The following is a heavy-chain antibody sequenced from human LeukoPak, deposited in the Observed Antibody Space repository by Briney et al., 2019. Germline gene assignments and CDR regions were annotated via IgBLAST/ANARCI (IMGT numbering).Heavy chain of an antibody. CDR2: IYYRGGT. Sequence: PSETLSLTCTVSGGSISSSSYYWGWIRQPPGKGLEWIGSIYYRGGTYYNPSLKSRVTISVDTSKNQFSLKLSSVTAADTAVYYCAKIYYYYYMDVWGKGTTVTVSS. J-gene: IGHJ6*03. CDR1: GGSISSSSYY. CDR3: AKIYYYYYMDV. V-gene: IGHV4-39*07.